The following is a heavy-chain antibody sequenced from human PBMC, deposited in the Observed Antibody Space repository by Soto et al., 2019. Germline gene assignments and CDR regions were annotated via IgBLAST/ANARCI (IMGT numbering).Heavy chain of an antibody. CDR3: ATAISSPFSNFES. CDR2: IKEDASEE. D-gene: IGHD2-2*01. Sequence: EVQLVQSGGDLVQHGGALRLSCVASGFTFNTYWMTWVRQAPGRGREWVAGIKEDASEEVYVDSVKGRFSISRDNAKNSLYLQLNSLRAEDTAVYYCATAISSPFSNFESWGQGSLVTVSS. CDR1: GFTFNTYW. J-gene: IGHJ4*02. V-gene: IGHV3-7*01.